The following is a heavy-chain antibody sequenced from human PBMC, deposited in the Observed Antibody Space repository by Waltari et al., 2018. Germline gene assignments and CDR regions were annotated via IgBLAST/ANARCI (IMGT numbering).Heavy chain of an antibody. J-gene: IGHJ6*02. CDR3: ASQYYDFWSGYYYYYGMDV. D-gene: IGHD3-3*01. V-gene: IGHV1-3*01. CDR2: INAGNGNT. CDR1: GYTFTSYA. Sequence: QVQLVQSGAEVKKPGASVKVSCKASGYTFTSYAMHWVRQAPGQRLACMGWINAGNGNTKYSQKFQGRVTITRDTSASTAYMELRSLRSEDTAVYYCASQYYDFWSGYYYYYGMDVWGQGTTVTVSS.